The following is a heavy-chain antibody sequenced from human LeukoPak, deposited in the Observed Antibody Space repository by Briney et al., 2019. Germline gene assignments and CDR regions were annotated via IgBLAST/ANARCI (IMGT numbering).Heavy chain of an antibody. CDR1: GFIVSSNY. V-gene: IGHV3-53*01. CDR3: ARDFTPVAATNYYGMDV. Sequence: PGGSLRLSCAASGFIVSSNYMSWVRQAPGKGLEWVSVIYSDGNTYNADSVKGRFTISRDNSKNTLFLQMNSLRAEDTAVYYCARDFTPVAATNYYGMDVWGQGTTVTVSS. D-gene: IGHD2-15*01. J-gene: IGHJ6*02. CDR2: IYSDGNT.